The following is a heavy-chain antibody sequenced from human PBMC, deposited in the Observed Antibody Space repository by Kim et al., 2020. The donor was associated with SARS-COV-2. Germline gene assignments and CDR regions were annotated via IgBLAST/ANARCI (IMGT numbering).Heavy chain of an antibody. Sequence: YADSVKGRFTISRDNAKNSLYLQMNSLRAEDTAVYYCARAYSSGWAYVDYWGQGTLVTVSS. V-gene: IGHV3-21*04. J-gene: IGHJ4*02. D-gene: IGHD6-19*01. CDR3: ARAYSSGWAYVDY.